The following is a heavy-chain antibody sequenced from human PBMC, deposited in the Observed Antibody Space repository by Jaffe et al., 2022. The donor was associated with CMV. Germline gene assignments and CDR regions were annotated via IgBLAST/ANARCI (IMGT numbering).Heavy chain of an antibody. D-gene: IGHD6-6*01. CDR2: IYYSGST. CDR3: ARREVAARHFDY. J-gene: IGHJ4*02. CDR1: GGSISSSSYY. Sequence: QLQLQESGPGLVKPSETLSLTCTVSGGSISSSSYYWGWIRQPPGKGLEWIGSIYYSGSTYYNPSLKSRVTISVDTSKNQFSLKLSSVTAADTAVYYCARREVAARHFDYWGQGTLVTVSS. V-gene: IGHV4-39*01.